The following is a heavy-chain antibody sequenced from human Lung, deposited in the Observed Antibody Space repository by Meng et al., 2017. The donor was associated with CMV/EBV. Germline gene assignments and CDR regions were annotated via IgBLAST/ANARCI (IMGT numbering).Heavy chain of an antibody. J-gene: IGHJ4*02. CDR1: GYTFRNHG. V-gene: IGHV1-18*01. CDR2: ISPYNGDK. Sequence: KASGYTFRNHGISWVRQAPGQGLEWMGWISPYNGDKRFQQRLQDRLIMTTDTSTNTVYMALVSLTSDDTVMYFCATDGLTSPEPFKKWGQGTLVTVSS. CDR3: ATDGLTSPEPFKK. D-gene: IGHD1-14*01.